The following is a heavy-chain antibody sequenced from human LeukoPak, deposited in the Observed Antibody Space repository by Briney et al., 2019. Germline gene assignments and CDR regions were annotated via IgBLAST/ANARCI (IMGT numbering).Heavy chain of an antibody. CDR3: AGHLTIAVAGTLRYYYYMDV. Sequence: GGSLQISCKGSGSRFTSYWIGWVRQMPGKGLGWMGIIYPGDSDTRYSPSFQGQVTISADKSISTAYLQWSSLKASDTAMYYCAGHLTIAVAGTLRYYYYMDVWGKGTTVTISS. J-gene: IGHJ6*03. D-gene: IGHD6-19*01. CDR1: GSRFTSYW. V-gene: IGHV5-51*01. CDR2: IYPGDSDT.